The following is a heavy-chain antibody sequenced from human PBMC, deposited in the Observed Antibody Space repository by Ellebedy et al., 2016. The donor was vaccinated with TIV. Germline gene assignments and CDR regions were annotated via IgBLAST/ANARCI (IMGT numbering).Heavy chain of an antibody. Sequence: GGSLRLSXAASGFTFSSYTMNWVRQAPGKGLEWVSSIDSSSSYIFYAGSVKGRFTISRDNAKNSLYLQMNSLRAEDTAVYYCAREDVSGTYGDAFDIWGQGTMVTVSS. CDR1: GFTFSSYT. CDR2: IDSSSSYI. CDR3: AREDVSGTYGDAFDI. V-gene: IGHV3-21*01. D-gene: IGHD1-26*01. J-gene: IGHJ3*02.